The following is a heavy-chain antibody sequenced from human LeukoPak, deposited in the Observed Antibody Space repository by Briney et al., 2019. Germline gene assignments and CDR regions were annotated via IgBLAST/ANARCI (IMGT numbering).Heavy chain of an antibody. CDR1: GGSISSYY. J-gene: IGHJ6*03. CDR3: ARLGVPAAYSYYYYMDV. CDR2: IYTSGST. V-gene: IGHV4-4*09. D-gene: IGHD2-2*01. Sequence: MTSETLSLTCTVSGGSISSYYWSWIRQPPRKGLEWIGYIYTSGSTNYNPSLKSRVTISVDTSKNQFSLKLSSVTAADTAVYYCARLGVPAAYSYYYYMDVWGKGTTVTVSS.